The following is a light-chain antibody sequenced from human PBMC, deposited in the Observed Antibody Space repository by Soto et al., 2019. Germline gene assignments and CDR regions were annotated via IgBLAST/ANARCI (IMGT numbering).Light chain of an antibody. J-gene: IGKJ2*01. V-gene: IGKV3-15*01. CDR3: QHYHNWPPQYT. CDR2: GAS. Sequence: EIVMTQSPATLSVSPGERATLSCRASQTVSSNLAWYQQNPGQAPRLRIYGASTRATGVPARFSGSGSGTEFTLTISSLQSEDFAVYYCQHYHNWPPQYTFGQGTKLQIK. CDR1: QTVSSN.